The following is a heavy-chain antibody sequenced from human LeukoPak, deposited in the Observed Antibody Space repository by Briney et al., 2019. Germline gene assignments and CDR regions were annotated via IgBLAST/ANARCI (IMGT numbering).Heavy chain of an antibody. CDR3: ASRYIGLTHKGQLDY. CDR2: INHSGST. V-gene: IGHV4-34*01. Sequence: SETLSLTCAVYGGSFSGYYWSWIRQPPGKGLEWIGEINHSGSTNYNPSLKSRVTISVDTSKNQFSLKLSSVTAADTAVYYCASRYIGLTHKGQLDYWGQGTLVTVSS. D-gene: IGHD6-13*01. J-gene: IGHJ4*02. CDR1: GGSFSGYY.